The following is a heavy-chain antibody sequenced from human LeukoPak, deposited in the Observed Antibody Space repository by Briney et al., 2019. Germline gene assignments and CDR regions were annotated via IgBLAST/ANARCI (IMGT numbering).Heavy chain of an antibody. CDR2: INHSGST. V-gene: IGHV4-34*01. CDR3: ARLRAAAGTGGDY. Sequence: NPSETLSLTCAVYGGSFSVYYWSWIRQPPGKGLEWIGEINHSGSTNYNPSLKSRVTISVDTSKNQFSLKLSSVTAADTAVYYCARLRAAAGTGGDYWGQGTLVTVSS. CDR1: GGSFSVYY. J-gene: IGHJ4*02. D-gene: IGHD6-13*01.